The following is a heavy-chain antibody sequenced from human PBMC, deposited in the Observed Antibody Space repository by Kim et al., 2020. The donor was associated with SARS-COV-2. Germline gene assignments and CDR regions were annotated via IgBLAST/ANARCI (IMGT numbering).Heavy chain of an antibody. D-gene: IGHD6-13*01. Sequence: GGSLRLSCAASGFTFSSYAMTWVRHAPGKGLEWVSAISGSGYNTYYADSVRGRFTISRDSSQNTVFLQVTSLRDDDTAVYYCAKDRAAAAGTGQFDYWG. CDR3: AKDRAAAAGTGQFDY. CDR2: ISGSGYNT. J-gene: IGHJ4*01. V-gene: IGHV3-23*01. CDR1: GFTFSSYA.